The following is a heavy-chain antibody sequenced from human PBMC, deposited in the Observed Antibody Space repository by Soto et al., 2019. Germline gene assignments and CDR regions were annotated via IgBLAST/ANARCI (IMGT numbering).Heavy chain of an antibody. J-gene: IGHJ5*02. V-gene: IGHV4-4*07. D-gene: IGHD1-1*01. Sequence: SETLSLTCTVSGASISGFYWSWIRKSAGKGLEWIGRIYATGTTDYNPSLKSRVMMSVDTSKKQFSLKLRSVTAADTAVYYCVRDGTKTLREWFDPWGQGISVTVS. CDR2: IYATGTT. CDR3: VRDGTKTLREWFDP. CDR1: GASISGFY.